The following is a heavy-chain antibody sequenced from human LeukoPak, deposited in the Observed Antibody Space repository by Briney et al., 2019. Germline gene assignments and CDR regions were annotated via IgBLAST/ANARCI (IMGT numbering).Heavy chain of an antibody. V-gene: IGHV3-7*01. CDR1: GFTFSSYW. CDR3: ARSCSSTSCYRWGLDY. J-gene: IGHJ4*02. Sequence: HPGGSLRLPCAASGFTFSSYWMSWVRQAPGKGLEWVANIKQDGSEKYYVDSVKGRFTISRDNAKNSLYLQMNSLRAEDTAVYYCARSCSSTSCYRWGLDYWGQGTLVTVSS. CDR2: IKQDGSEK. D-gene: IGHD2-2*02.